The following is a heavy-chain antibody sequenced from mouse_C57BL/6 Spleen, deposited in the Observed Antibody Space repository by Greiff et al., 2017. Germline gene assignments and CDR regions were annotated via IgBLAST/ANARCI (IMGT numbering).Heavy chain of an antibody. CDR3: ERVARYFDG. CDR2: IYPGSGNT. CDR1: GYTFTSSG. Sequence: VQLQQSGAELARPGASVKLSCKASGYTFTSSGISWVKQRPGQGLEWIGEIYPGSGNTYYNEKFKGKATLTADKSSSTAYMELRSLTSEDSAVYFCERVARYFDGCGTGTTVTV. J-gene: IGHJ1*03. V-gene: IGHV1-81*01.